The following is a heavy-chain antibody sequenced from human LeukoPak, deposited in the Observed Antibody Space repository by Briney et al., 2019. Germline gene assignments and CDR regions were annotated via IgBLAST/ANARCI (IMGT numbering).Heavy chain of an antibody. CDR3: ARDPTVTTDYYYYYGMDV. CDR1: GFTFSSYS. D-gene: IGHD4-17*01. V-gene: IGHV3-21*01. J-gene: IGHJ6*02. CDR2: ISSSSSYI. Sequence: GGSLRVSCAASGFTFSSYSMNWVRQAPGKGLEWVSSISSSSSYIYYADSVKGRFTISRDNAKNSLYLQMNSLGAEDTAVYYCARDPTVTTDYYYYYGMDVWGQGTTVTVSS.